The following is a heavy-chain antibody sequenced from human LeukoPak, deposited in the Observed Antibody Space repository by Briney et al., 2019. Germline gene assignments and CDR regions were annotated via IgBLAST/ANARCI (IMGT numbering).Heavy chain of an antibody. J-gene: IGHJ4*02. CDR2: INHSGST. CDR3: ARFPLWWLRNFDY. D-gene: IGHD5-12*01. CDR1: GGSFSGYY. Sequence: SETLSLTCAVYGGSFSGYYWSWIRQPPGKGLEWIGEINHSGSTNYNPSLKSRVTISVDTSKNQFSLKLSSVTAADTAVYYCARFPLWWLRNFDYWGQRTLVTVSS. V-gene: IGHV4-34*01.